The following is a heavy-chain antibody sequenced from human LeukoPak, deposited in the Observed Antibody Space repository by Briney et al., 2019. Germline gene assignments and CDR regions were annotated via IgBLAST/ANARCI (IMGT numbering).Heavy chain of an antibody. V-gene: IGHV3-23*01. D-gene: IGHD3-3*01. CDR1: GFTFSSYA. CDR3: AKKSLWSGPFDY. J-gene: IGHJ4*02. Sequence: GRSLRLSCAASGFTFSSYAMHWVRQAPGKGLEWVSIITGSGGVSYYADSVKGRFTLSRDNSKNTLYLQMNSLRAEDTAVYFCAKKSLWSGPFDYWGQGTLVTVFS. CDR2: ITGSGGVS.